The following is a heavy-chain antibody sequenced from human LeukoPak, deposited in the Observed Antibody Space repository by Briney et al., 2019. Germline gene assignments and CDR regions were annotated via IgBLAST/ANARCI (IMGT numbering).Heavy chain of an antibody. Sequence: GSLRLSCAASGLTVSSNYMSWVRQAPGKRLEWVSVIYSGGSTYYADSVKGRFTISRDNSKNTLYLQMNSLRAEDTAVYYCARENPTYDYVWGSYPGGFDYWGQGTLVAVSS. J-gene: IGHJ4*02. CDR2: IYSGGST. D-gene: IGHD3-16*01. CDR3: ARENPTYDYVWGSYPGGFDY. V-gene: IGHV3-66*01. CDR1: GLTVSSNY.